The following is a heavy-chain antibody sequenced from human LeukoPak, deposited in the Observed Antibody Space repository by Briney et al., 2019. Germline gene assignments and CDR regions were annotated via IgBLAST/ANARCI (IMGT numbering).Heavy chain of an antibody. V-gene: IGHV4-39*07. J-gene: IGHJ3*02. CDR1: GGSISSSSYY. D-gene: IGHD3-22*01. CDR3: ARGVATMIVVVGRCDAFDI. CDR2: INHSGST. Sequence: PSETLSLTCTVSGGSISSSSYYWGWIRQPPGKGLEWIGEINHSGSTNYNPSLKSRVTISVDTSKNQFSLKLSSVTAADTAVYYCARGVATMIVVVGRCDAFDIWGQGTMVTVSS.